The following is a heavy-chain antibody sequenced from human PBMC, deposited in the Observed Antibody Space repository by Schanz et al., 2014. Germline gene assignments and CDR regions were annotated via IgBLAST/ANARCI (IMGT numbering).Heavy chain of an antibody. CDR1: GFIVRSNY. CDR2: VHPGGST. CDR3: AKNQYDDVDLSSFYFDF. V-gene: IGHV3-66*01. D-gene: IGHD3-10*02. Sequence: EVQLVESGGGLVQPGGSLRLSCAVSGFIVRSNYMTSVRQAPGKGLEWVSFVHPGGSTYYPDSVKGRFTISRDSSKNTLYLQMNSLRPEDTAIYYCAKNQYDDVDLSSFYFDFWGQGTLXTVSS. J-gene: IGHJ4*02.